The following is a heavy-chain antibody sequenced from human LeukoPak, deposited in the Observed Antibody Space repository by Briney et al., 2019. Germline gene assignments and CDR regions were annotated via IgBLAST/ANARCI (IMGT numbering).Heavy chain of an antibody. Sequence: SVKVSCKASGGTFSSYAISWVRQAPGQGLEWMGGIIPIFGTANYAQKFQGRVTITADEFTSTAYMELSSLRSEDTAVYYCARVSPSVAPHDETDDYWGQGTLVTVSS. CDR1: GGTFSSYA. CDR3: ARVSPSVAPHDETDDY. CDR2: IIPIFGTA. V-gene: IGHV1-69*01. J-gene: IGHJ4*02. D-gene: IGHD2-15*01.